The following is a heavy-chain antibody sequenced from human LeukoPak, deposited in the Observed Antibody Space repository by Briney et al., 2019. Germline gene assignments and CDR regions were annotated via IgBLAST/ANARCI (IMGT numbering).Heavy chain of an antibody. CDR1: GFTVSSDY. Sequence: GGSLRLSCAASGFTVSSDYITWVRQAPGKGLEWVSVVYSGGETYYAESVKGRFTVSRDNSKNTVYLQMNSLRAEDTAVYYCAKVLQLIMLGYFDYWGQGTLVTVSS. V-gene: IGHV3-66*01. CDR3: AKVLQLIMLGYFDY. J-gene: IGHJ4*02. D-gene: IGHD2-8*01. CDR2: VYSGGET.